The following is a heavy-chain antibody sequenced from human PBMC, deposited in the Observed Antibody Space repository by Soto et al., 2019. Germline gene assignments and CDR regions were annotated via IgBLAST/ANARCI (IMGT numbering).Heavy chain of an antibody. V-gene: IGHV3-23*01. Sequence: GESLKISCAASGFTFSSYAMSWVRQAPGKGLEWVSAISGSGGSTYYADSVKGRFTISRDNSKNTLYLQMNSLRAEDTAVYYCAKGGKTGDPIDYWGQGTLVTVSS. CDR2: ISGSGGST. D-gene: IGHD7-27*01. CDR3: AKGGKTGDPIDY. J-gene: IGHJ4*02. CDR1: GFTFSSYA.